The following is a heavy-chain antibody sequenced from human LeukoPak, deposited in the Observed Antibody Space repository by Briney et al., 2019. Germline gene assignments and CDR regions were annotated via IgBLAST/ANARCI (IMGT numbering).Heavy chain of an antibody. V-gene: IGHV4-38-2*02. J-gene: IGHJ4*02. CDR3: ARELVRGVGGNDY. CDR2: IYHSGST. D-gene: IGHD3-16*01. CDR1: GYSLSSGYY. Sequence: SETLSLTCTVSGYSLSSGYYWGGIRQPPGKGLEGIGSIYHSGSTYYNPPLKRRVTISVDTSKKHLCMKVSSVTAAETAVYYCARELVRGVGGNDYWGQGTLVTVSS.